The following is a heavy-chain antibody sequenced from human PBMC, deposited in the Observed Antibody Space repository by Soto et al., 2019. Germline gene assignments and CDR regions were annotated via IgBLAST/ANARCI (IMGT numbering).Heavy chain of an antibody. CDR3: ARGSKGHYDFWSGFFGQYGTDV. J-gene: IGHJ6*02. D-gene: IGHD3-3*01. V-gene: IGHV1-18*04. CDR2: ISAYNGNT. Sequence: ASVKVSCKASGYTFTSYGISWVRQAPGQGLEWMGWISAYNGNTNYAQKLQGRVTMTTDTSTSTAYMELRSLRSDDTAVYYCARGSKGHYDFWSGFFGQYGTDVWGQGTTVTVSS. CDR1: GYTFTSYG.